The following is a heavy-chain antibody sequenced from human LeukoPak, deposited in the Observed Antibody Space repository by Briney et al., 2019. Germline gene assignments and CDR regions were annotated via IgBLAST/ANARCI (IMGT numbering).Heavy chain of an antibody. CDR2: TSGGGGST. CDR1: GFVFSSYA. J-gene: IGHJ4*02. V-gene: IGHV3-23*01. CDR3: AKVGTYEILTGYSPHLDY. D-gene: IGHD3-9*01. Sequence: GGSLRLSCAASGFVFSSYAMTWVRQTPVKGLEWVSDTSGGGGSTYYADSVKGRFTISRDNSKDTLYLQLNSLRAEDTAVYYCAKVGTYEILTGYSPHLDYWGQGTLVTVSS.